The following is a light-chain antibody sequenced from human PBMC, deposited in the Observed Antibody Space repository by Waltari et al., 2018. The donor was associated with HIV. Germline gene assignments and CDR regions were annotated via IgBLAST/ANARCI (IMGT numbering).Light chain of an antibody. Sequence: QSVLTQPASVSGSPGQSITIPCTGTSRDVGGYNYVSWYQQHPGKAPKLMIYDVSNRPSGVSNRFSGSKSGNTASLTISGLQAEDEADYYCSSYTSSSTRVFGTGTKVTVL. CDR2: DVS. CDR1: SRDVGGYNY. CDR3: SSYTSSSTRV. V-gene: IGLV2-14*01. J-gene: IGLJ1*01.